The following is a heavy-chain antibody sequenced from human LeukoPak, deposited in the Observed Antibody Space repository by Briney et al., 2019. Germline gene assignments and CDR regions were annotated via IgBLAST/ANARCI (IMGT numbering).Heavy chain of an antibody. Sequence: GGSLRLSCAGSGFTFKYYYMTWVRQAPGKALEWVSSISPKSDYIHYADSVKGRFTISRDNAKNSLYLQMNSLRAEDTAVYYCARDGEMVRKKGDYWGQGTLVTVSS. V-gene: IGHV3-21*01. CDR3: ARDGEMVRKKGDY. CDR1: GFTFKYYY. J-gene: IGHJ4*02. CDR2: ISPKSDYI. D-gene: IGHD5-24*01.